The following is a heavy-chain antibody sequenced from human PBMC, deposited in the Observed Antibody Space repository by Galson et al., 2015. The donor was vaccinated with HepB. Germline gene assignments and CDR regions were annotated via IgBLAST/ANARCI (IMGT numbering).Heavy chain of an antibody. Sequence: QSGAEVKKPGESLRISCKGSGYSFTSYWISWVRQMPGKGLEWMGRIDPSDSYTNYSPSFQGHVTISADKSISTAYLQWSSLKASDTAMYYCARPHCSSTSCYHGAFDIWGQGTMVTVSS. V-gene: IGHV5-10-1*01. CDR3: ARPHCSSTSCYHGAFDI. CDR1: GYSFTSYW. CDR2: IDPSDSYT. J-gene: IGHJ3*02. D-gene: IGHD2-2*01.